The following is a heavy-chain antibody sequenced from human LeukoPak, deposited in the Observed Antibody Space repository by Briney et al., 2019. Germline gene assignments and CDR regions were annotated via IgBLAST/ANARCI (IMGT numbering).Heavy chain of an antibody. Sequence: SETLSLTCTVSGGSISSSSYYWGWIRQPPGKGLEWIGSLYYSGSTYYNPSLKSRVTISVDTSKNQFSLKLSSVTAADTAVYYCATDGSGSYYPHYYMDVWGKGTTVTVSS. D-gene: IGHD3-10*01. V-gene: IGHV4-39*07. CDR3: ATDGSGSYYPHYYMDV. CDR2: LYYSGST. CDR1: GGSISSSSYY. J-gene: IGHJ6*03.